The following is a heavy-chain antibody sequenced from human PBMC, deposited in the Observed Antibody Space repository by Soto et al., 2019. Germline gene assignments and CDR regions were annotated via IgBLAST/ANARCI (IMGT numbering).Heavy chain of an antibody. CDR3: ATLRGGGGY. D-gene: IGHD3-10*01. V-gene: IGHV3-53*01. CDR1: GFTVSNNY. CDR2: IYSGGYT. J-gene: IGHJ4*02. Sequence: EVQLVESGGGLIQPGGSLRLSCAVSGFTVSNNYMSWVRQAPGKGLEGVSVIYSGGYTAYGDSVKGRFTISRENSKNTLYLKINSPGPDAPAVFYCATLRGGGGYWGQGTLVTVSS.